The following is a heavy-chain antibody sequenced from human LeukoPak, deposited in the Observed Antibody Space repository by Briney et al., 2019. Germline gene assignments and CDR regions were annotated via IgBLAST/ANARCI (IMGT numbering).Heavy chain of an antibody. V-gene: IGHV4-34*01. J-gene: IGHJ4*02. CDR2: INHSGST. CDR3: AGGPERELFSPFDY. CDR1: GGSFSGYY. D-gene: IGHD3-10*01. Sequence: PSETLSLTCAVYGGSFSGYYWSWIRQPPGKGLEWIGEINHSGSTNYNPSLKSRVTISVDTSKNQFSLKLSSVTAADTAVYYCAGGPERELFSPFDYWGQGTLVTVSS.